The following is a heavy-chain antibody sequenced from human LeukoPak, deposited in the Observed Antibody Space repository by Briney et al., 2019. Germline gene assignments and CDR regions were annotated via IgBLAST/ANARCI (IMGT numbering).Heavy chain of an antibody. CDR3: ARIVAGGSVN. D-gene: IGHD6-13*01. CDR2: IGSSGSTT. CDR1: GFTFSSYA. V-gene: IGHV3-23*01. J-gene: IGHJ1*01. Sequence: GGPPRLSCAASGFTFSSYAMMWVRQAPGKGLEWVSSIGSSGSTTYYADSVKGRFTISRDNSKNTLYLQMNSLRAEDTAVYFCARIVAGGSVNWGQGTLVTVSS.